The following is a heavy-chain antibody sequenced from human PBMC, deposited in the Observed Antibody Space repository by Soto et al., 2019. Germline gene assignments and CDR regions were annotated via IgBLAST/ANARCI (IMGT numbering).Heavy chain of an antibody. CDR2: INYSGST. CDR1: GGSISTYY. CDR3: ARGNRDYYDSSGYYFNY. J-gene: IGHJ4*02. Sequence: SETLSLTCTVSGGSISTYYWSWIRQAPGKGLEWIGYINYSGSTNYNPSLKSRVTISVDTSKNELSLNLNSVTAADTAVYYCARGNRDYYDSSGYYFNYWGQGALVTVSS. D-gene: IGHD3-22*01. V-gene: IGHV4-59*01.